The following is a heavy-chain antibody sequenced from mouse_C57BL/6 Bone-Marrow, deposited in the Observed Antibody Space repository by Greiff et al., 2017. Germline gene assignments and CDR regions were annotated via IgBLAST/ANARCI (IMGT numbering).Heavy chain of an antibody. V-gene: IGHV5-6*01. D-gene: IGHD2-3*01. CDR3: ARRSDGYSYAMDY. CDR2: ISSGGSYT. J-gene: IGHJ4*01. Sequence: EVQVVESGGDLVKPGGSLKLSCAASGFTFSSYGMSWVRQTPDKRLEWVATISSGGSYTYSPASVKGRFTISRDKSKNTLYLQMSSLKSEDTAMYYCARRSDGYSYAMDYWGQGTSVTVSS. CDR1: GFTFSSYG.